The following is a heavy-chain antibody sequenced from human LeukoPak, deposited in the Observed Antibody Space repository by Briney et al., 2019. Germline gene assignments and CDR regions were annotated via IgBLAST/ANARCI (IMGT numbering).Heavy chain of an antibody. CDR3: ATSTSSGWPPAVDY. CDR2: ISGSGGST. V-gene: IGHV3-23*01. D-gene: IGHD6-19*01. Sequence: GGSLRISCAASGFTFSSYAMSWVRQAPGKGLEWVSAISGSGGSTYYADSVKGRFTISRDNSKNTLYLQMNSLRAEDTAVYYCATSTSSGWPPAVDYWGQGTLVTVSS. CDR1: GFTFSSYA. J-gene: IGHJ4*02.